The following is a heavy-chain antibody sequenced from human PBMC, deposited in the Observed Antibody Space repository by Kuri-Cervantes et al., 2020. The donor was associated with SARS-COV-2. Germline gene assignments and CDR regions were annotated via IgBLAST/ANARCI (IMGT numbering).Heavy chain of an antibody. CDR2: ISSSSSYI. CDR1: GFTFSSYS. Sequence: GESLKISCAASGFTFSSYSMNWVRQAPGKGLEWVSSISSSSSYIYYADSVKGRFTISRDNAKNSLYLQVNSLRAEDTAVYYCAGAQRGLMVALDYWGQGTLVTVSS. V-gene: IGHV3-21*01. J-gene: IGHJ4*02. CDR3: AGAQRGLMVALDY. D-gene: IGHD5-12*01.